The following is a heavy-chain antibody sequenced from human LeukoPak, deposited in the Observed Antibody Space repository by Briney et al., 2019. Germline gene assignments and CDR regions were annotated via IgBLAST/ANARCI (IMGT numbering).Heavy chain of an antibody. D-gene: IGHD5-18*01. CDR1: GVTFDDYA. V-gene: IGHV3-9*01. J-gene: IGHJ4*02. CDR3: AKDIRGYGPNYFDY. Sequence: GRSLRLSCGASGVTFDDYAMHWVRQAPGKGLEWFSGITWNSGSIDYADSVKRRFTISSENAKNSLYLQMNSLRAEDTALYYCAKDIRGYGPNYFDYWGQGTLVTVSS. CDR2: ITWNSGSI.